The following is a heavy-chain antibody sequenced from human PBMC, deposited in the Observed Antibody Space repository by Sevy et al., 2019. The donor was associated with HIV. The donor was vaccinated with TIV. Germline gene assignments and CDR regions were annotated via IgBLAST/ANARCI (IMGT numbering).Heavy chain of an antibody. CDR2: IYYSGST. CDR3: ARGGSELAGYWYFDL. CDR1: GGSISSGDYY. D-gene: IGHD6-6*01. J-gene: IGHJ2*01. V-gene: IGHV4-30-4*01. Sequence: SETLSLTCTVSGGSISSGDYYWSWIRQPPGKGLEWIGYIYYSGSTYYNPSLKSRVTISVDTSKNQLSLKLSSVTAADTAVYYCARGGSELAGYWYFDLWGRGTLVTVSS.